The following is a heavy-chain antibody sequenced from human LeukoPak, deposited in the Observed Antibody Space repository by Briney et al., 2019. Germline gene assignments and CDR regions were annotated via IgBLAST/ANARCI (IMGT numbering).Heavy chain of an antibody. CDR3: AKQKGYCSGRSCYYSDY. D-gene: IGHD2-15*01. CDR2: LSGSGAST. V-gene: IGHV3-23*01. Sequence: GGSLRLSCAASGFTFSRYAMSWVRQAPGKGLEWVSTLSGSGASTSYADSVKGRFTISRDNSKNTLYLQMNSLRAEDTARYYCAKQKGYCSGRSCYYSDYWGQGTLVTVSS. CDR1: GFTFSRYA. J-gene: IGHJ4*02.